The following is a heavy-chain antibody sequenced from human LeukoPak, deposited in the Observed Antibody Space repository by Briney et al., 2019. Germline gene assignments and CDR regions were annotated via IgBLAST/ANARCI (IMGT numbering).Heavy chain of an antibody. CDR1: GGSISSSSYY. J-gene: IGHJ4*02. D-gene: IGHD5-12*01. CDR3: ARVSRVRLTHHFDF. Sequence: SETLSLTCTVSGGSISSSSYYWGWIRQPPGKGLEWIGSIYYSGSTYYNPSLKSRVTISVDTSKNQFSLNLSSVTAADTAVYYCARVSRVRLTHHFDFWGQGTLVTVSS. CDR2: IYYSGST. V-gene: IGHV4-39*07.